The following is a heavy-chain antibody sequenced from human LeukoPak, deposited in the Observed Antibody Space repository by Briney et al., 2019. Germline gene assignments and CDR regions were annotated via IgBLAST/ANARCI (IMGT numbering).Heavy chain of an antibody. CDR3: AHNGVLGYCSSTSCLSWFDP. D-gene: IGHD2-2*01. Sequence: SGPTLANPTQTLTLTCTFSGFSLSTSGVGVGWIRQPPGKALEWLALIYWNDDKRYSPSLKSRLTITKDTSKNQVVLTMTNMDPVDTATYYCAHNGVLGYCSSTSCLSWFDPWGQGTLVTVSS. V-gene: IGHV2-5*01. CDR2: IYWNDDK. CDR1: GFSLSTSGVG. J-gene: IGHJ5*02.